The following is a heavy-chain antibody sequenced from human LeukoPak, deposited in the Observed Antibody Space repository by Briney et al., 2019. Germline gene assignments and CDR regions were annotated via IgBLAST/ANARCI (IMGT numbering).Heavy chain of an antibody. CDR2: ISTGGSRK. D-gene: IGHD1-26*01. CDR3: ARDLSGSYSTDY. J-gene: IGHJ4*02. CDR1: GFTFSHYA. Sequence: PGRSLRLSCAASGFTFSHYAMHWVRQAPGKGLEWVAYISTGGSRKYYADSVKGRFTISRDDSKDTLYVETNSLRIEDTAVYYCARDLSGSYSTDYWGQGTLVSACS. V-gene: IGHV3-30-3*01.